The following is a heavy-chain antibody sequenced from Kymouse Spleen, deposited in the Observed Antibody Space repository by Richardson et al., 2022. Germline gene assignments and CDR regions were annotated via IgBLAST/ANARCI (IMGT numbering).Heavy chain of an antibody. J-gene: IGHJ5*02. D-gene: IGHD6-6*01. CDR3: AREGIAARRGWFDP. Sequence: QVQLVESGGGVVQPGRSLRLSCAASGFTFSSYGMHWVRQAPGKGLEWVAVIWYDGSNKYYADSVKGRFTISRDNSKNTLYLQMNSLRAEDTAVYYCAREGIAARRGWFDPWGQGTLVTVSS. CDR2: IWYDGSNK. V-gene: IGHV3-33*01. CDR1: GFTFSSYG.